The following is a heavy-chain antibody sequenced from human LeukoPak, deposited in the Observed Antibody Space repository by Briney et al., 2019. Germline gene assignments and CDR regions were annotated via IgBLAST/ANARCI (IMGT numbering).Heavy chain of an antibody. CDR1: GGSISSYY. J-gene: IGHJ4*02. Sequence: PSETLSLTCTVSGGSISSYYWSWIRQPAGKGLEWIGRIYTSGSTNYNPSLKSRVTMSVDTSKNQFSLKLSSVTAADTAVYYCTRGAPGYCSSTSCPSPFDYWGQGTLVTVSS. V-gene: IGHV4-4*07. D-gene: IGHD2-2*03. CDR3: TRGAPGYCSSTSCPSPFDY. CDR2: IYTSGST.